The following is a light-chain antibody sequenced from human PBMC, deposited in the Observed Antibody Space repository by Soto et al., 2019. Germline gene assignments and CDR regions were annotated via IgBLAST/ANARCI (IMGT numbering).Light chain of an antibody. Sequence: QSVLTQPPSLSGAPGQRVTISCTGSSSYIGTAYDVHWYQHLPGTAPKLLIYGNKNRPSGVPDRFSGSKSGISASLAISGLQAEYEAAYYCSLYISGSTYVFGTGTKLTVL. J-gene: IGLJ1*01. V-gene: IGLV1-40*01. CDR3: SLYISGSTYV. CDR1: SSYIGTAYD. CDR2: GNK.